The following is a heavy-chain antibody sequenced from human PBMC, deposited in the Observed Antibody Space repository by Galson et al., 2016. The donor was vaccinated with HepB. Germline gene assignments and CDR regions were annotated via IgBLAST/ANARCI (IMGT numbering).Heavy chain of an antibody. V-gene: IGHV3-23*01. CDR1: GFTFSRYA. J-gene: IGHJ6*02. CDR2: ISGNGGST. Sequence: SLRLSCAASGFTFSRYAMSWVRQAPGKGLEWVSTISGNGGSTYYADSVKGRFTISTDNSKNTPYLQMNGLRADDTAVYYCAKIIMVQGGFYFYGKNVWGQGTTVTVSS. D-gene: IGHD3-10*01. CDR3: AKIIMVQGGFYFYGKNV.